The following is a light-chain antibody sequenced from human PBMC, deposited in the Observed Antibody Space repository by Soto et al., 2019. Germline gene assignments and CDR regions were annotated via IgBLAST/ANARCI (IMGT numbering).Light chain of an antibody. CDR3: ATWDDSLSGWV. V-gene: IGLV1-47*02. Sequence: QSVLTQPPSASGTPGQRVTISCSGSSSNIGINYVYWYQQLPGTAPELLIHSNNRRPSGVPDRFSGSKSGTSASLAISGLRSDDETNYYCATWDDSLSGWVFGGGTKLTVL. CDR2: SNN. J-gene: IGLJ3*02. CDR1: SSNIGINY.